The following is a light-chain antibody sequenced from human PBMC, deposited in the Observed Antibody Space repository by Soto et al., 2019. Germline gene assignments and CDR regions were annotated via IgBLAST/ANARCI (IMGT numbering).Light chain of an antibody. CDR2: GAS. CDR3: QQYNNWPPNT. J-gene: IGKJ5*01. CDR1: QSVSSN. V-gene: IGKV3-15*01. Sequence: EIVMTQSAATLSVSPGERATLSCRASQSVSSNLAWYQQKPGQAPRLLIYGASTRATGIPARFSGSGSGTEFTLTFSSLQSEDFAVYYCQQYNNWPPNTFGQGTRLEIK.